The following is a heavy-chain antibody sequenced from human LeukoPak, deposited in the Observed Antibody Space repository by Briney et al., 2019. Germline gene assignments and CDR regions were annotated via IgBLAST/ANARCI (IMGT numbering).Heavy chain of an antibody. CDR2: INHSGST. CDR1: GGSFNGYY. D-gene: IGHD1-26*01. J-gene: IGHJ4*02. Sequence: SETLSLTCAVYGGSFNGYYWSWLRQPPGKGLEWIGEINHSGSTNYNPSLKSRVTISVDTSKNQFSLKLSSVTAADTGVYYCARGRGSGSYRNFDYWGQGTLVTVSS. V-gene: IGHV4-34*01. CDR3: ARGRGSGSYRNFDY.